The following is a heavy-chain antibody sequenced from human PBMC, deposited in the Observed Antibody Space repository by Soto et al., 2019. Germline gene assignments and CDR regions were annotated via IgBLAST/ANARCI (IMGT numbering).Heavy chain of an antibody. CDR1: GYTFTSYD. V-gene: IGHV1-8*01. CDR2: MNPNSGNT. Sequence: QVQLVQSGAEVKKPGASVKVSCKASGYTFTSYDINWVRQATGQGLEWMGWMNPNSGNTGYAQKLQGRITMTRNTSRRTAYMELSSLRSEDTAVYYCARPYYYDSSGYSLFYYYYGMDVWGQGTTVTVSS. J-gene: IGHJ6*02. D-gene: IGHD3-22*01. CDR3: ARPYYYDSSGYSLFYYYYGMDV.